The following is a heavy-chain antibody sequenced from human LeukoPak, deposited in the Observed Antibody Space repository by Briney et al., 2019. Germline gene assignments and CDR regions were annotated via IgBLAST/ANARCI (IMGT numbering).Heavy chain of an antibody. J-gene: IGHJ4*02. CDR1: GFTFDDYA. CDR3: ATSNIYTTDDY. V-gene: IGHV3-23*01. CDR2: ISGSGGST. D-gene: IGHD1-14*01. Sequence: GGSLRLSCAASGFTFDDYAMHWVRQAPGKGLEWVSAISGSGGSTYYADSVKGRFTISRDNSKNTLYLQMNSLRAEDTAVYYCATSNIYTTDDYWGQGTLVTVSS.